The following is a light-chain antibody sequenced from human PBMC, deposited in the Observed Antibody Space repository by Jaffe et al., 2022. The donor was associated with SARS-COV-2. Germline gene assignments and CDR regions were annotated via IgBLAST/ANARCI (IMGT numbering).Light chain of an antibody. V-gene: IGLV2-14*01. J-gene: IGLJ3*02. CDR2: DVS. CDR3: SSYRRGSTWV. CDR1: SSDVGTYKY. Sequence: QSALTQPASVSGSPGQSITISCTGTSSDVGTYKYVSWYQQYPGRAPKLMIYDVSNRPSGVSDRFSGSKSGNTASLTISGLQAEDEADYYCSSYRRGSTWVFGGGTKLTVL.